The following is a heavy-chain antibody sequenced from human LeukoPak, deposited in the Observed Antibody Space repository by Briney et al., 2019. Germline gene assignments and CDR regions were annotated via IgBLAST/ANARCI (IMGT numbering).Heavy chain of an antibody. V-gene: IGHV4-31*03. CDR2: IYYSGST. D-gene: IGHD4-17*01. CDR3: ARGDYGDYFDY. J-gene: IGHJ4*02. CDR1: GGSISSDAYY. Sequence: SSETLSLTCTVSGGSISSDAYYWSWIRQHPGKGLEWIGYIYYSGSTYYNPSLKSRVTISVDTSKNQFSLKLSSVTDADTAVYYCARGDYGDYFDYWGQGTLVTVSS.